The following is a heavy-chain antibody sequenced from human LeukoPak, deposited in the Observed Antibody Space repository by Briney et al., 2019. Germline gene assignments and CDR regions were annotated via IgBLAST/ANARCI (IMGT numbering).Heavy chain of an antibody. CDR1: GFTFDDYA. Sequence: GGSLRLSCAASGFTFDDYAMHWVRQAPGKGLEWVSGISWNSGSIGYADSVKGRFTISRDNAKNSLYLQMNSLRAEDTASYYCAKDSGYYYGSGSYRAPYYGMDVWGQGTTVTVSS. CDR2: ISWNSGSI. CDR3: AKDSGYYYGSGSYRAPYYGMDV. D-gene: IGHD3-10*01. V-gene: IGHV3-9*01. J-gene: IGHJ6*02.